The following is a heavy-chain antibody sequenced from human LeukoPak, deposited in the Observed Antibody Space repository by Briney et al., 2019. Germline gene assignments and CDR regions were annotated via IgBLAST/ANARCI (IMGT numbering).Heavy chain of an antibody. Sequence: GGSLRLSCAASGFTFSSYGMHWVRQAPGKGLEWVAFIRYDGSNKYYADSVKGRFTISRDNSKNTLYLQMNSLRAEDTAVYYCAKDIRATVTSRGGDYWGQGTLVTVSS. J-gene: IGHJ4*02. V-gene: IGHV3-30*02. CDR1: GFTFSSYG. D-gene: IGHD4-17*01. CDR2: IRYDGSNK. CDR3: AKDIRATVTSRGGDY.